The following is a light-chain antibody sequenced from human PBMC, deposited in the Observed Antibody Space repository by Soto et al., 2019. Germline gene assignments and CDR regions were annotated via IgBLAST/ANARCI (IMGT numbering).Light chain of an antibody. CDR1: QSVINN. J-gene: IGKJ2*01. CDR3: QQYDNWPST. Sequence: EIVMTQSPATLSVSPGERVTLSCRASQSVINNLAWYQQKPAPAPRLLIYGASTRATGIPARFSGSGSGTEFTLTISSLQSEDFAVYYCQQYDNWPSTFGQGTKLEIK. V-gene: IGKV3-15*01. CDR2: GAS.